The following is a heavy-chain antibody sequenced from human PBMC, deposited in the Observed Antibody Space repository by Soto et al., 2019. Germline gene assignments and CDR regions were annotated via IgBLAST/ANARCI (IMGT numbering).Heavy chain of an antibody. D-gene: IGHD3-3*01. CDR1: GGSISSSNW. V-gene: IGHV4-4*02. CDR3: ARVDGITIFGVVDRHFDY. J-gene: IGHJ4*02. CDR2: IYHSGST. Sequence: QVQLQESGPGLVKPSGTLSLTCAVSGGSISSSNWWSWVRQPPGKGLKWVGEIYHSGSTNYNPPLKSRVTISVDKSKSQFSLKLSSVTAADTAVYYCARVDGITIFGVVDRHFDYWGQGTLVTVSS.